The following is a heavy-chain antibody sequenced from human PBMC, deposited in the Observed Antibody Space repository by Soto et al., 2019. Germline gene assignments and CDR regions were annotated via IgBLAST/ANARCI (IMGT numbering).Heavy chain of an antibody. J-gene: IGHJ4*02. CDR1: GYTFTSFD. D-gene: IGHD1-26*01. Sequence: QVQLVQSGAEVKEPGASVKVSCKASGYTFTSFDINWVRQATGQGLEWMGWMNPNSGKTGYAQILQGRVTMTRDTSISTAYMELSSLRSEDTAVYYCARGVSAGVDSWGQGTLVTVSS. V-gene: IGHV1-8*01. CDR3: ARGVSAGVDS. CDR2: MNPNSGKT.